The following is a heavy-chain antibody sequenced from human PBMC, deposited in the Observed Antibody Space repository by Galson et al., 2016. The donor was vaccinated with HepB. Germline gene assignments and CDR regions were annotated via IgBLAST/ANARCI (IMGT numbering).Heavy chain of an antibody. Sequence: SLRLSCAASGFTFSSYGMHWVRQAPGKGLEWVAGISYDGNDKPYADSVKGRFTISRDNSKNTLYLQMNSLRTEDTAVYYCAKVAGYSSSRFDPWGQGTLVTVSS. J-gene: IGHJ5*02. V-gene: IGHV3-30*18. CDR1: GFTFSSYG. CDR3: AKVAGYSSSRFDP. CDR2: ISYDGNDK. D-gene: IGHD6-13*01.